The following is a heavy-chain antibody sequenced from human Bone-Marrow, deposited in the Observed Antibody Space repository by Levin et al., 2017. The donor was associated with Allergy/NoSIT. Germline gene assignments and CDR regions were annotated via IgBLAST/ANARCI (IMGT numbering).Heavy chain of an antibody. CDR3: ARDHGRAGLRFLEWLSCMDV. V-gene: IGHV1-69*13. D-gene: IGHD3-3*01. Sequence: SVKVSCKASGGTFSSYAISWVRQAPGQGLEWMGGIIPIFGTANYAQKFQGRVTITADESTSTAYMELSSLRSEDTAVYYCARDHGRAGLRFLEWLSCMDVWGQGTTVIVSS. CDR2: IIPIFGTA. J-gene: IGHJ6*02. CDR1: GGTFSSYA.